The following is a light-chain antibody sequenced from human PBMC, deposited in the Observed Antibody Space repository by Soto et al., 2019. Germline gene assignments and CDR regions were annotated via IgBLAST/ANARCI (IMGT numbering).Light chain of an antibody. J-gene: IGKJ1*01. CDR3: QKYNSAPPGGT. Sequence: DIQMTQSPSSLSASVGDRVTITCRASQGVSNYLSWYQQKPGKVPKLLIYAASTLQSGVPSRFSGSGSGTDVTLTISSLQPEDVATYYCQKYNSAPPGGTFGQGTKVDIK. V-gene: IGKV1-27*01. CDR1: QGVSNY. CDR2: AAS.